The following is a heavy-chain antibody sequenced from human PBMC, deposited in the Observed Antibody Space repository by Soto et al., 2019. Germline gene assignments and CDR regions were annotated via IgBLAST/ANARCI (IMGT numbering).Heavy chain of an antibody. J-gene: IGHJ5*02. V-gene: IGHV1-69*01. D-gene: IGHD3-3*01. CDR1: GGTFSSYA. CDR3: AREAHTYDFWSGYSHGWFDP. Sequence: QVQLVQSGAEVKKPGSSVKVSCKASGGTFSSYAISWVRQVPGQGLEWMGGIIPIFGTANYAQKFQGRVTITADESTSTAYMELSSLRSEDTAVYYCAREAHTYDFWSGYSHGWFDPWGQGTLVTVSS. CDR2: IIPIFGTA.